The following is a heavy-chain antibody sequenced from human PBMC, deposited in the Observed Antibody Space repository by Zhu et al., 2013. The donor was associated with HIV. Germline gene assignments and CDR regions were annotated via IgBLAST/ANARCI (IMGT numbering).Heavy chain of an antibody. D-gene: IGHD3-22*01. Sequence: QVQLVQSGSEVKKPGSSVKVSCKASGDTFNTYAISWVRQAPGQGLEWMGWIIPIFGLANYAQRFQGRVTITADESTSTAYMELSSLRSEDTAVYYCARDEFDHFDAFAYYCDAFDVWGQGTVVTVSS. CDR3: ARDEFDHFDAFAYYCDAFDV. J-gene: IGHJ3*01. CDR2: IIPIFGLA. CDR1: GDTFNTYA. V-gene: IGHV1-69*01.